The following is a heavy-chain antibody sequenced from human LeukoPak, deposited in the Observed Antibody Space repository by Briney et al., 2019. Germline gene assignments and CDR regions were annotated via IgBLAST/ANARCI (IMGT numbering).Heavy chain of an antibody. J-gene: IGHJ4*02. CDR1: GFTFSSYS. CDR2: ISSSSSYI. Sequence: GGSLTLSCAASGFTFSSYSMNWVRQAPGKGLEWVSSISSSSSYIYYADSVKGRFTISRDNAKNSLYLQMNSLRAEDTAVYYCARDRPYYDILTGYYIESTTHYFDYWGQGTLVTVSS. D-gene: IGHD3-9*01. V-gene: IGHV3-21*01. CDR3: ARDRPYYDILTGYYIESTTHYFDY.